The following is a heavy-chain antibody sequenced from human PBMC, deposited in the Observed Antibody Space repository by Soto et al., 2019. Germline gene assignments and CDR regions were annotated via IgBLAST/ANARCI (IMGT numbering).Heavy chain of an antibody. Sequence: SETLSLTCAVYGGSFSGYYWSWIRQPPGKGLEWIGEINHSGSTNYNPSLKSRVTISVDTSKNQFSLKLSSVTAADTAVYYCARGPGTITTAAGYYNYMDVWGKGTTVTVSS. CDR2: INHSGST. CDR3: ARGPGTITTAAGYYNYMDV. D-gene: IGHD3-3*01. CDR1: GGSFSGYY. J-gene: IGHJ6*03. V-gene: IGHV4-34*01.